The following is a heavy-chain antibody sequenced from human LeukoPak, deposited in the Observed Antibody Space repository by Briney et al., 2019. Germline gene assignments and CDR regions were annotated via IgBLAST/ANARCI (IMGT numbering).Heavy chain of an antibody. D-gene: IGHD3-3*01. V-gene: IGHV4-59*08. Sequence: SETLSLTCTVSGGSISSHYWSWIRQPPGKGLEWIGYIYYSGSTNYNPSLKSRVTISVDTSKNQFSLKLSSVTAADTAVYYCARATYYDFWSGYSYWYFDLWGRGTLVTVSS. J-gene: IGHJ2*01. CDR1: GGSISSHY. CDR2: IYYSGST. CDR3: ARATYYDFWSGYSYWYFDL.